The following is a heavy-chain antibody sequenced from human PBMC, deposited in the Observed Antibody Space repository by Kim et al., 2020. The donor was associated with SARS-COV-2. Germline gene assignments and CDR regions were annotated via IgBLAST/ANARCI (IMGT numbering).Heavy chain of an antibody. D-gene: IGHD3-22*01. J-gene: IGHJ4*02. CDR3: ARYYYDSSGYYSHYFDY. Sequence: FQGRVTITADKSTSTAYMELSSLGSEDTAVYYCARYYYDSSGYYSHYFDYWGQGTLVTVSS. V-gene: IGHV1-69*02.